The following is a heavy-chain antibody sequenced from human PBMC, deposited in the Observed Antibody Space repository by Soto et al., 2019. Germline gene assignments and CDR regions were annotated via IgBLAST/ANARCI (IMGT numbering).Heavy chain of an antibody. CDR1: GGSISSSSYY. Sequence: SETLSLTCTVSGGSISSSSYYWGWIRQPPGKGLEWIGSIYYSGSTYYNPSLKSRVTISVDTSKNQFSLKLSSVTAADTAVYYCARHRVLGLSNDAFDIWGQGTMVTVSS. V-gene: IGHV4-39*01. J-gene: IGHJ3*02. D-gene: IGHD2-2*01. CDR3: ARHRVLGLSNDAFDI. CDR2: IYYSGST.